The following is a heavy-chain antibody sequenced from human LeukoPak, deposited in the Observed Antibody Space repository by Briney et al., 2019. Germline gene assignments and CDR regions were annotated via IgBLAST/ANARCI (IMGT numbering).Heavy chain of an antibody. J-gene: IGHJ5*02. CDR3: ARGHYRGTYPLHWFDP. CDR1: GGSISPYY. Sequence: SETPSLTCTVSGGSISPYYWTWIRQPPGKGLEYIGYIYYSGSTNYNPSLKSRVTISVDTSKNQFSLKLSSVTAADTAVYYCARGHYRGTYPLHWFDPWGQGTLVTVSS. D-gene: IGHD1-26*01. CDR2: IYYSGST. V-gene: IGHV4-59*01.